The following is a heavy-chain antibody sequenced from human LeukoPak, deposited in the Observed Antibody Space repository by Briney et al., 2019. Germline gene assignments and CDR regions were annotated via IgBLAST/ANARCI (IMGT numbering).Heavy chain of an antibody. D-gene: IGHD2-8*02. Sequence: SETLSLTCAVSGGSISSGGYSWSWIRQPPGKGLEWIGYIYHSGSTYYNPSLKSRVTILVDRSKNQFSLKLSSVTAADTAVYYCARGPVVYACYFDYWGQGTLVTVSS. J-gene: IGHJ4*02. CDR3: ARGPVVYACYFDY. CDR1: GGSISSGGYS. CDR2: IYHSGST. V-gene: IGHV4-30-2*01.